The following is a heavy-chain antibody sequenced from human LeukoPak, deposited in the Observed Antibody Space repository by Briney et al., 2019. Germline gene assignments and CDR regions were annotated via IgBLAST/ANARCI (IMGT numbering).Heavy chain of an antibody. CDR3: ARAARNQLDYYDSSGYLDY. V-gene: IGHV3-64*01. D-gene: IGHD3-22*01. CDR1: GFTFSSYA. J-gene: IGHJ4*02. Sequence: GGSLRLSCAASGFTFSSYAMHWVRQAPGKGLEYVSAISSNGGSTYYANSVKGRFTISRDNSKNTLYLQMGSLRAEDMAVYYCARAARNQLDYYDSSGYLDYWGQGTLVTVSS. CDR2: ISSNGGST.